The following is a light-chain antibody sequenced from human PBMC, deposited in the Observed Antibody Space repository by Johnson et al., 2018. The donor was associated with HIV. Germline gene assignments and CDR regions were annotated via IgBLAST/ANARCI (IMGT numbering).Light chain of an antibody. CDR2: ENN. CDR3: GTWDSSLSVGYV. CDR1: SSNIGNNY. J-gene: IGLJ1*01. V-gene: IGLV1-51*02. Sequence: QFVLTQPPSMSAAPGQKVTISCSGSSSNIGNNYVSWYQQLPGTAPKLLIYENNKRPSEIPDRFSGSKSGTSATLGITGLQTGDEADYYCGTWDSSLSVGYVFGTGTKVTVL.